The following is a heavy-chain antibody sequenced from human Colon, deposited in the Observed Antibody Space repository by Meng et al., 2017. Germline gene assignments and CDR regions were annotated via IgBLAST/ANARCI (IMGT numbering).Heavy chain of an antibody. V-gene: IGHV3-33*01. Sequence: GGSLRLSCAASGFTFSSYGMYWVRQPPGKGLEWVALIWYDGSKKNYADSVKGRFTISRDNSKNTLFLQMNSLRAEDTAVYYCARWGGTAYGMDVWGQGTTVTVSS. CDR1: GFTFSSYG. CDR3: ARWGGTAYGMDV. D-gene: IGHD3-16*01. J-gene: IGHJ6*02. CDR2: IWYDGSKK.